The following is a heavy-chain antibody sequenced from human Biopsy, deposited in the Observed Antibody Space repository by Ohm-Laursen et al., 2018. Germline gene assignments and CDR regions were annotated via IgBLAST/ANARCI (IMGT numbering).Heavy chain of an antibody. CDR1: GFTFNKHA. Sequence: SSLRLSCAASGFTFNKHAMNWVRQAPGKGLEWVAVIWYDGSIEYYVDSVKGRFTISRDNYKNILYLQMNSLRVEDTAVYYCARDRLLYQYDSSGSDTWGQGTVVTVSS. CDR2: IWYDGSIE. D-gene: IGHD3-22*01. J-gene: IGHJ3*01. CDR3: ARDRLLYQYDSSGSDT. V-gene: IGHV3-33*01.